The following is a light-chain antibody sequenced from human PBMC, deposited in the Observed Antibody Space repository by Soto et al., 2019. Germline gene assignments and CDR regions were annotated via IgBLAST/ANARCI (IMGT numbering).Light chain of an antibody. V-gene: IGKV3-15*01. J-gene: IGKJ2*01. CDR2: GAS. CDR3: QQYYNWPPFT. CDR1: QSVGTS. Sequence: EIVMTQSPATLSVSPGQRVTLSCRASQSVGTSIAWYQQKPGQAPRLLIYGASTRATGVPARFSGSGSGTAFTLTISSLQSEDFANYYCQQYYNWPPFTLGQGTKVDIK.